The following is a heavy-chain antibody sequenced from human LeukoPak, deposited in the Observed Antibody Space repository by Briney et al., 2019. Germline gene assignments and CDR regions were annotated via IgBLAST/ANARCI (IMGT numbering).Heavy chain of an antibody. J-gene: IGHJ3*02. CDR2: IYYSGST. CDR1: GGSISSYY. CDR3: ARHTVTTDAFDI. V-gene: IGHV4-59*08. Sequence: SETLSLTCTVSGGSISSYYRSWIRQPPGKGLEWIGYIYYSGSTYYNPSLKSRVTISVDTSKNQFSLKLSSVTAADTAVYYCARHTVTTDAFDIWGQGTMVTVSS. D-gene: IGHD4-11*01.